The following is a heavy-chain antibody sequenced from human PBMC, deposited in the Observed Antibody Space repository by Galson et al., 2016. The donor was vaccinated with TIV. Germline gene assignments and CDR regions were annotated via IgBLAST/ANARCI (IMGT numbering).Heavy chain of an antibody. CDR2: IRYDGKSQ. J-gene: IGHJ3*01. D-gene: IGHD4-17*01. CDR1: GFTVSTNY. CDR3: AKLSGYNGDWDAFDV. V-gene: IGHV3-30*02. Sequence: SLRLSCAASGFTVSTNYMTWVRQTPGKGLDWVAFIRYDGKSQFYGDSVKGRFTVSRDRSTNTMYLQMNNVRPDDTALYYCAKLSGYNGDWDAFDVWGQGTMVIVSS.